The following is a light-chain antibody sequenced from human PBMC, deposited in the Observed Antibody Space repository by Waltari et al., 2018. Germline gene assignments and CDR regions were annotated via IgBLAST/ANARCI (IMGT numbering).Light chain of an antibody. CDR3: QHRANRPPVT. Sequence: VLTQSPVTLSLSPGESATLSCRASQSVNSSYAWYQQRPGQPPRLLIYDASDRATGIPARFSGGGSGTDFTLIITNLEAEDFATYFCQHRANRPPVTFGGGTKV. V-gene: IGKV3-11*01. J-gene: IGKJ4*01. CDR2: DAS. CDR1: QSVNSS.